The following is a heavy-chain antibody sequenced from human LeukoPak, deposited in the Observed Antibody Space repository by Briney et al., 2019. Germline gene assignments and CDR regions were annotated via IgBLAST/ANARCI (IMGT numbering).Heavy chain of an antibody. D-gene: IGHD3-9*01. V-gene: IGHV3-23*01. CDR2: ISGSGGST. Sequence: GGSLRLSCAASGFTFSSYAMSWVRQAPGKGLEWVSAISGSGGSTYYADSVKGRFTISRDNSKNTLYLQMNSLRAEDTAVYYCAKWGDYDVLAGYYVSDYWGQGTLVTVSS. J-gene: IGHJ4*02. CDR3: AKWGDYDVLAGYYVSDY. CDR1: GFTFSSYA.